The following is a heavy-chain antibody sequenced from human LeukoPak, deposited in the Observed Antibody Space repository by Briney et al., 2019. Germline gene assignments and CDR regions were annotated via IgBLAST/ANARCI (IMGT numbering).Heavy chain of an antibody. Sequence: GGSLRLSCAASGFTFNNYAMNRVRQAPGKGLEWVSSISGGGETTYCADSAKGRFTISRDNSQNTLYLQMNSLRAEDTAVYYCARDYADYVGYFFFDYWGQGTLVTVSS. J-gene: IGHJ4*02. D-gene: IGHD4-17*01. CDR3: ARDYADYVGYFFFDY. CDR2: ISGGGETT. V-gene: IGHV3-23*01. CDR1: GFTFNNYA.